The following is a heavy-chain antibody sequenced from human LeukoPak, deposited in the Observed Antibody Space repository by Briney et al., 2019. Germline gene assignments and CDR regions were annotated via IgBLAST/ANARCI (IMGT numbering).Heavy chain of an antibody. CDR1: GFTFSSYS. D-gene: IGHD6-19*01. CDR3: ARDRLYSSGWYSFDY. Sequence: GGSLRLSCAASGFTFSSYSMNWVRQAPGKGLEWVSSISSSSSYIYYADSVKGRFTISRDNAKKSLHLQMNSLRAEDTAVYYCARDRLYSSGWYSFDYWGQGTLVTVSS. CDR2: ISSSSSYI. J-gene: IGHJ4*02. V-gene: IGHV3-21*04.